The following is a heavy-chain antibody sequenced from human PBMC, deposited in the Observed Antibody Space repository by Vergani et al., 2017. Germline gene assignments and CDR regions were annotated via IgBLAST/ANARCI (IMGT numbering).Heavy chain of an antibody. CDR2: ISGSGGST. V-gene: IGHV3-23*01. CDR1: GFTFSSYA. Sequence: EVQLLESGGGLVQPGGSLRLSCAASGFTFSSYAMSWVRQGPGKGLEWVSAISGSGGSTYYADSVKGRFTISRDNSKNTLYLQMNSLRAEDTAVYYCAKDSMIVDFEEYWGQGTLVTVSS. CDR3: AKDSMIVDFEEY. J-gene: IGHJ4*02. D-gene: IGHD3-22*01.